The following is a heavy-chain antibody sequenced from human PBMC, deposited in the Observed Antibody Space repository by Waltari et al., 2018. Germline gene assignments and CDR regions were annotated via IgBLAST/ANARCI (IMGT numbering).Heavy chain of an antibody. CDR1: GYTFTGYY. CDR2: SNPNSGGT. Sequence: QVQLVQSGAEVKKPGASVKVSCKASGYTFTGYYMHWGRQAPGQGLEWMGWSNPNSGGTNYVEKFQGRVTMTRETSISTAYMELSRLRSDDTAVYYWARDGYNVLFDYWGQGTLVTVSS. V-gene: IGHV1-2*02. J-gene: IGHJ4*02. CDR3: ARDGYNVLFDY. D-gene: IGHD5-12*01.